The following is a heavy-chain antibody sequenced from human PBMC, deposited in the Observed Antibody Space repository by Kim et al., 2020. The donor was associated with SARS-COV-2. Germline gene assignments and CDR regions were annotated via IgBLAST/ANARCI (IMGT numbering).Heavy chain of an antibody. CDR1: GYTFTGYY. Sequence: ASVKVSCKASGYTFTGYYMHWVRQAPGQGLEWMGWINPNSGGTNYAQKFQGRVTMTRDTSISTAYMELSRLRSDDTAVYYCARGSDVIMVRGVRSQYNWFDPWGQGTLVTVSS. V-gene: IGHV1-2*02. CDR3: ARGSDVIMVRGVRSQYNWFDP. J-gene: IGHJ5*02. CDR2: INPNSGGT. D-gene: IGHD3-10*01.